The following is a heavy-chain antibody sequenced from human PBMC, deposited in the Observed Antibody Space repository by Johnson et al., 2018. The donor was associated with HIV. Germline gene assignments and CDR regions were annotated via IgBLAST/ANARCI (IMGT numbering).Heavy chain of an antibody. CDR2: ISGSGGTI. D-gene: IGHD1-26*01. V-gene: IGHV3-21*04. CDR3: ARDSGEMWALRIAFDI. Sequence: EVQLVESGGGVVQPGRSVRLSCAASGFIFSSYGMHWVRQAPGKGLEWVSAISGSGGTIYYADSVKGRFTISRDNAKNSLYLQMNNLRAEDTALYYCARDSGEMWALRIAFDIWGQGTMVTVSS. CDR1: GFIFSSYG. J-gene: IGHJ3*02.